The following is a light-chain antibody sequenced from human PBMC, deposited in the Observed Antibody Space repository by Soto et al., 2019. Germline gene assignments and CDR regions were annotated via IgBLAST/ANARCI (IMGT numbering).Light chain of an antibody. CDR1: SSDVGGYEH. Sequence: QSALTQPRSVSGSPGQSVTISCTGSSSDVGGYEHVSWYQQDQGKAPQLMIYDVNKRPSGVPDRFSGSKSGNTASQTISGLQAEDETDYYCCSYAGSATWVFGGGTKLTVL. J-gene: IGLJ3*02. V-gene: IGLV2-11*01. CDR2: DVN. CDR3: CSYAGSATWV.